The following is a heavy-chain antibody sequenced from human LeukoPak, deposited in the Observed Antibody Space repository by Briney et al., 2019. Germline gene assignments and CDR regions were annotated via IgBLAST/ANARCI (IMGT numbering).Heavy chain of an antibody. D-gene: IGHD3/OR15-3a*01. J-gene: IGHJ5*02. V-gene: IGHV3-48*02. Sequence: GGSLRLSCAASGFTFSTYAMNWVRQAPGKGLEWVSYISDSSSTIYYADSVKGRFTISRDNAKNSLYLQMNSLRDEDTAVYYCARAMDGWFDPWGQGTLVTVSS. CDR3: ARAMDGWFDP. CDR2: ISDSSSTI. CDR1: GFTFSTYA.